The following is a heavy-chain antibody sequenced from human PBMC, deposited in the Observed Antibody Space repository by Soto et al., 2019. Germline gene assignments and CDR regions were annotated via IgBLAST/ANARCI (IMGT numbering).Heavy chain of an antibody. V-gene: IGHV1-8*01. Sequence: QVQLVQSGAEVKKPGASVKVSCKASGYTFTSYDISWVRQATGQGLEWMGWMNPNSGNTGFAQKFQXGVTMTRNTSISTAYMELSSLRSADTAVYYCARERAHYGMDVWGQGTTVTVSS. J-gene: IGHJ6*02. CDR1: GYTFTSYD. CDR3: ARERAHYGMDV. D-gene: IGHD6-25*01. CDR2: MNPNSGNT.